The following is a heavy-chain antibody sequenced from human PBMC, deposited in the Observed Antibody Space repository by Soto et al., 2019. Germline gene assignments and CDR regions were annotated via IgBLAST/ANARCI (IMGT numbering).Heavy chain of an antibody. CDR1: GDTFSIYG. D-gene: IGHD2-8*02. V-gene: IGHV1-69*01. CDR2: IIPILTTP. Sequence: QVQLVQSGAEVKKTWSSVKVSCKASGDTFSIYGFSWVRQAPGQGPEWIGGIIPILTTPNYAKKFQGRVTIVADESTTTVYMELSSLKFEETAVNYCATSVGIAPTGEDGMDVWGKGTSVTVSS. J-gene: IGHJ6*04. CDR3: ATSVGIAPTGEDGMDV.